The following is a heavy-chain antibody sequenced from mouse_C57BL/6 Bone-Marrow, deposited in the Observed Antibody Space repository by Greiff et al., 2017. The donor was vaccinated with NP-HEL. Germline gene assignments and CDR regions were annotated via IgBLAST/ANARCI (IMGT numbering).Heavy chain of an antibody. CDR3: ALLSYYYGSKDWYFDV. J-gene: IGHJ1*03. Sequence: QVQLKQPGAELVKPGASVKVSCKASGYTFTSYWMHWVKQRPGQGLEWIGRIHPSDSDTNYNQKFKGKATLTVDKSSSTAYMQLSSLTSEDSAVYYCALLSYYYGSKDWYFDVWGTGTTVTVSS. D-gene: IGHD1-1*01. V-gene: IGHV1-74*01. CDR1: GYTFTSYW. CDR2: IHPSDSDT.